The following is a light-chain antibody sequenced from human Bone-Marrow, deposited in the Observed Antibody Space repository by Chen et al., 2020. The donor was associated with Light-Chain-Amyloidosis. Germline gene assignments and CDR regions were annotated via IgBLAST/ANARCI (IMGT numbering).Light chain of an antibody. CDR2: EYD. Sequence: NFMLTQPHSVSESPGKTVIISCTRSSGSIATNYVQWYQQRPGSPPTTVIYEYDHRPSGVPDRFSGFIDRSSSSASRTISGLKTEDEAYCCCQFYQGSSQGVFGGGTKLTVL. CDR3: QFYQGSSQGV. J-gene: IGLJ3*02. V-gene: IGLV6-57*01. CDR1: SGSIATNY.